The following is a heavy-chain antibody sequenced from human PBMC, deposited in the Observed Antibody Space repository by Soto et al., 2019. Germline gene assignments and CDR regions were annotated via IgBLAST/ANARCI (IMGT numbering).Heavy chain of an antibody. V-gene: IGHV3-74*01. Sequence: EVQLVQSGGGSVQPGGALRLSCAASGFTFTNYWMHWVRQVPGKGLVWVSRIDGVGTGTSYSDSVRGRFTISRDNAENTLYLPMNSLIAEDTAVYSFTTVFEYWGQGTLVTVSS. J-gene: IGHJ4*02. CDR3: TTVFEY. CDR1: GFTFTNYW. CDR2: IDGVGTGT.